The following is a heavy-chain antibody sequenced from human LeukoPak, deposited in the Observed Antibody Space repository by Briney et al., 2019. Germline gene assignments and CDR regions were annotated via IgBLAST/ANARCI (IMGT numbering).Heavy chain of an antibody. V-gene: IGHV4-34*01. CDR3: AREVQHYAGSVYDHDAFDI. D-gene: IGHD3-22*01. Sequence: PSETLSLTCAVYGGSFSGHYWSWIRQPPGKGLEWIGEINHSGSTNYNPSLKSRVTILVDTSKIQFSLKLSSVTAADTAVYYCAREVQHYAGSVYDHDAFDIWGQGTMVTVSS. CDR1: GGSFSGHY. J-gene: IGHJ3*02. CDR2: INHSGST.